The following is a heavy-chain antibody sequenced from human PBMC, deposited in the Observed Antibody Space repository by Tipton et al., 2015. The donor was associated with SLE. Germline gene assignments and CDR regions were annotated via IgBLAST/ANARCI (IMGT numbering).Heavy chain of an antibody. V-gene: IGHV3-21*01. J-gene: IGHJ4*02. D-gene: IGHD5-18*01. CDR3: ARVGEVDTAMLDY. Sequence: SLRLSCAASGFTFSSYTVNWVRRAPGKGLQWVSSISSKSNYIYYADSVKGRFTTSRDNAKNSLYLQMNSLRVDDTAVYYCARVGEVDTAMLDYWGQGTLVTVSS. CDR2: ISSKSNYI. CDR1: GFTFSSYT.